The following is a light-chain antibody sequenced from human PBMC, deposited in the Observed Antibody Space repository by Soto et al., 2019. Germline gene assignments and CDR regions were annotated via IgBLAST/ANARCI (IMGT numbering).Light chain of an antibody. V-gene: IGLV2-14*01. CDR3: SSYTSSSTPEV. CDR2: DVS. J-gene: IGLJ2*01. CDR1: SSDVGGYNY. Sequence: QSALTQPASVSGSPGQSITISCTGTSSDVGGYNYVSWYQQHPGKAPKLMIYDVSNRPSGVSNRFSGSKSGNTASLTISGLQADDEADYYCSSYTSSSTPEVFCGGTKLTVL.